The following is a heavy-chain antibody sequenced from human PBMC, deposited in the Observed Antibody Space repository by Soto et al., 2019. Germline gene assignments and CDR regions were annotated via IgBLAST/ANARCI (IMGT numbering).Heavy chain of an antibody. V-gene: IGHV1-2*02. CDR2: INPNSGGT. D-gene: IGHD6-13*01. Sequence: GSVKVSCKASGYTFTGYYMHLVRQAPGQGLEWMGWINPNSGGTNYAQKFQGRVTMTRDTSISTAYMELSRLRSDDTAVYYCARRFKGIAADGKNWFDPWGQGTLVTVSS. CDR1: GYTFTGYY. CDR3: ARRFKGIAADGKNWFDP. J-gene: IGHJ5*02.